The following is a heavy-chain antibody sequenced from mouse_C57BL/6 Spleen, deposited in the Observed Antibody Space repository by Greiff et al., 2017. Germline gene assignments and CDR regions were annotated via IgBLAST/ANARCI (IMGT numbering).Heavy chain of an antibody. CDR3: ARDWDRENY. CDR1: GYTFTSYW. V-gene: IGHV1-55*01. J-gene: IGHJ2*01. Sequence: VQLQQPGAELVKPGASVTMSCKASGYTFTSYWITWVKQGPGQGLEWIGDIYPDSGRTNYNEKFKSKVTLTVDTSSSTAYMQLSSLTSEDSAVYYCARDWDRENYWGQGTTLTVSS. CDR2: IYPDSGRT. D-gene: IGHD4-1*01.